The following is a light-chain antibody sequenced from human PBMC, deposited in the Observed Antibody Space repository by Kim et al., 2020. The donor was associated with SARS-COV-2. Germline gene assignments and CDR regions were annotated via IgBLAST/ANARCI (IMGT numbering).Light chain of an antibody. CDR2: GAS. Sequence: DTPMTQSPSSVSASVGDRVTITCRASRGIHRWLAWYQQKPGKVPKLLIYGASTLQSGVPSRFSGSGSGTDFTLTISGLQPEDFATYDCQQGKGCPFTFGQGTRLEIK. J-gene: IGKJ5*01. CDR1: RGIHRW. CDR3: QQGKGCPFT. V-gene: IGKV1D-12*01.